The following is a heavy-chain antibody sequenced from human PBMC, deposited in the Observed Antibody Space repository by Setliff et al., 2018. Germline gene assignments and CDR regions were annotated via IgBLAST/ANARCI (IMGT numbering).Heavy chain of an antibody. J-gene: IGHJ4*02. V-gene: IGHV1-69*13. CDR2: IIPIFGTA. CDR1: GGTFSSYA. CDR3: ARLHCSGSSCYYDY. D-gene: IGHD2-15*01. Sequence: GASVKVSCKASGGTFSSYAISWVRQAPGQGLEWMGGIIPIFGTANYAQKFQGRVTITADESTSTAYMELSGLRSEDTAVYYCARLHCSGSSCYYDYWGQGTLVTVS.